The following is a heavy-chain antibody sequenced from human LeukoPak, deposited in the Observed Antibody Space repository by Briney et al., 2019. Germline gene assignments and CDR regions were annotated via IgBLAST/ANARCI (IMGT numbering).Heavy chain of an antibody. D-gene: IGHD1-14*01. CDR2: IWYDGSNK. V-gene: IGHV3-33*01. Sequence: PGGSLRLSCAASGSTFSSYGMHWVRQAPGKGLEWVAVIWYDGSNKYYADSVKGRFTISRDNSKNTLYLQMNSLRAEDTAVYYCAINPPTTGTLYWGQGTLVTVSS. CDR1: GSTFSSYG. CDR3: AINPPTTGTLY. J-gene: IGHJ4*02.